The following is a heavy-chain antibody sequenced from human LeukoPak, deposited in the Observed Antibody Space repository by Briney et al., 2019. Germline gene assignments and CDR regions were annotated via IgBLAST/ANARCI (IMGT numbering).Heavy chain of an antibody. D-gene: IGHD3-16*01. CDR2: IYSDAST. J-gene: IGHJ6*02. V-gene: IGHV3-53*04. CDR1: GFTVTSNY. Sequence: GGSLRLSCAASGFTVTSNYMSWVRQAPGKGLEWVSVIYSDASTYYADSVKGRFTISRHNSKNTLYLQMNSLRTEDTAVYYCARPNYVWRTYRGAIDVWGQGTTVTVSS. CDR3: ARPNYVWRTYRGAIDV.